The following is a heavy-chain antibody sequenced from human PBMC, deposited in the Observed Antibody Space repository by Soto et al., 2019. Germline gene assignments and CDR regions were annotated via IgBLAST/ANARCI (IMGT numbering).Heavy chain of an antibody. CDR2: IYSGGTT. V-gene: IGHV3-53*01. J-gene: IGHJ4*02. CDR1: GFTVSSTNY. CDR3: HGYGY. D-gene: IGHD5-12*01. Sequence: EVQVVESGGGLIQPGGSLRLSCVVSGFTVSSTNYMIWVRQATGKGLEWVSVIYSGGTTFYSDSVKGRFTISRDNSKNTLYLRMNSLIAEDTALYDCHGYGYWGQGTPGTVSS.